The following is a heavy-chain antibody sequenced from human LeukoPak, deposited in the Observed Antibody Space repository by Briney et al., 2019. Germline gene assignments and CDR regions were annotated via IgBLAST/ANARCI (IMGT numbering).Heavy chain of an antibody. CDR3: ARGSILKYGSGTYNY. J-gene: IGHJ4*02. CDR2: INHSEST. V-gene: IGHV4-34*01. D-gene: IGHD3-10*01. CDR1: GGSFSGYY. Sequence: SETLSLTCAVYGGSFSGYYWSWIRQPPGKGLEWIGEINHSESTNYNPSLKSRVTISVDRSKNQFSLKLSSVTAADTAVYYCARGSILKYGSGTYNYWGQGTLVTVSS.